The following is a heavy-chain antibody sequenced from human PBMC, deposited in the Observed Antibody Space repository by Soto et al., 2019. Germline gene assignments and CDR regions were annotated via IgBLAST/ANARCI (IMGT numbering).Heavy chain of an antibody. Sequence: SETLSLTCTVSGGSISSSSSYWGWIRQPPGKGLEWVGSIYYLGNTYYNPSLGGRVSISVDKSKNQFSLKLSSVTAADTAVYYCARHSPDSSGWYIYYYYYMDVWGKGTTVTVSS. CDR3: ARHSPDSSGWYIYYYYYMDV. CDR1: GGSISSSSSY. CDR2: IYYLGNT. D-gene: IGHD6-19*01. J-gene: IGHJ6*03. V-gene: IGHV4-39*01.